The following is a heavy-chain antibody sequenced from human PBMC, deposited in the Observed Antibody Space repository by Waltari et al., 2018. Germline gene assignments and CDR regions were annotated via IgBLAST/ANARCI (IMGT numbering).Heavy chain of an antibody. D-gene: IGHD5-12*01. Sequence: QVQLQQWGAGLLKPSETLSLTCAVYGGSFSGYYWSWIRQPPGKGLEWIGEINHSGSTNDNPSLKSRVNISVDTSKNQFPLKLSSVTAADTAVYYCARGEDGYNFDYWGQGTLVTVSS. J-gene: IGHJ4*02. CDR3: ARGEDGYNFDY. CDR1: GGSFSGYY. CDR2: INHSGST. V-gene: IGHV4-34*01.